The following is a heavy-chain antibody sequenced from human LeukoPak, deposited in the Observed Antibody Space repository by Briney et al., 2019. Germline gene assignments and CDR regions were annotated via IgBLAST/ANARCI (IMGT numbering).Heavy chain of an antibody. CDR1: GGSISSSNW. J-gene: IGHJ4*02. CDR2: IYYSGST. V-gene: IGHV4-4*02. CDR3: ARVSGDYGITYFDY. D-gene: IGHD4-17*01. Sequence: SGTLSLTCAVSGGSISSSNWWSWVRQPPGKGLEWIGYIYYSGSTYYNPSLKSRVTISVDTSKNQFSLKLSSVTAADTAVYYCARVSGDYGITYFDYWGQGTLVTVSS.